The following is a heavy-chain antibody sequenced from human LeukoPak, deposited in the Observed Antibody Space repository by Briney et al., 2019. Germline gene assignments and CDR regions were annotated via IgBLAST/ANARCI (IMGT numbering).Heavy chain of an antibody. J-gene: IGHJ1*01. Sequence: GGSLRLSCAASGFTSSSYAMSWVRQAPGKGLQWVSAISGSGGSTYYADSVKGRFTISRDNSKNTLYLQMNSLRAEDTAVYYCAKDLHYDILTGYYPGDFQHWGQGTLVTVSS. CDR2: ISGSGGST. CDR1: GFTSSSYA. V-gene: IGHV3-23*01. D-gene: IGHD3-9*01. CDR3: AKDLHYDILTGYYPGDFQH.